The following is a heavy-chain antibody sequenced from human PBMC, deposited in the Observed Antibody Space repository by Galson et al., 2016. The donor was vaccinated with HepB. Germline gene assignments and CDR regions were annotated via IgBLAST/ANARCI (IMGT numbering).Heavy chain of an antibody. CDR2: IDPSDSDT. D-gene: IGHD3-10*01. CDR1: GYRFTSYW. CDR3: ARQVFNGSGGYLRSNWFDP. Sequence: QSGAEVKKPGESLRISCKGSGYRFTSYWITWVRQMPGKGLEWMGRIDPSDSDTNYSPSFQGHVTISADKSISTAYLQWSSLKASDTAMYYCARQVFNGSGGYLRSNWFDPWGQGTLVTVSS. J-gene: IGHJ5*02. V-gene: IGHV5-10-1*01.